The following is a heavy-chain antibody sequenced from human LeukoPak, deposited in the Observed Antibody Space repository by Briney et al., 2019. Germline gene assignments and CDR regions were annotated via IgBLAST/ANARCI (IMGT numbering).Heavy chain of an antibody. CDR3: ARHGGGGESYPRVFDY. CDR1: GGSISPYY. D-gene: IGHD1-26*01. J-gene: IGHJ4*02. CDR2: IYYSGST. Sequence: PSETLSLTCTVSGGSISPYYWSWIRQPPGKGLEWIGCIYYSGSTSYNPSLKSRVTISVDTSKNQFSLKLSSVTAADTAVYYCARHGGGGESYPRVFDYWGQGTLVTVSS. V-gene: IGHV4-59*08.